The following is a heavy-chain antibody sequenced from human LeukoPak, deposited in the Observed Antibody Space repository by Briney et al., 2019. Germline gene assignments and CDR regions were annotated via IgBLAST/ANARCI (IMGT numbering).Heavy chain of an antibody. D-gene: IGHD4-23*01. V-gene: IGHV4-59*01. CDR3: ARAPPVLGGIPDY. Sequence: SETLSLTCSVSGGSISSYYWSWIRQPPGKGLEWIGYIFYSGSTKYNPSLESRVTISVDTSKNQFSLKLRSVTAADTAVYYRARAPPVLGGIPDYWGQGTLVTVSS. J-gene: IGHJ4*02. CDR1: GGSISSYY. CDR2: IFYSGST.